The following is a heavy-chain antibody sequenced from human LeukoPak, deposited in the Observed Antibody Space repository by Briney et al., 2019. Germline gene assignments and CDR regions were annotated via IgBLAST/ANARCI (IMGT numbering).Heavy chain of an antibody. CDR1: GFTFSSYS. Sequence: GGSLRLSCAASGFTFSSYSMNWVRQAPGKGLEWVSSISSSSSYRYYADSVKGRFTISRDNAKNSLYLQMNSLRAEDTAVYYCARYQAADYDILIGSSRHFDYWGQGTLVTVSS. V-gene: IGHV3-21*01. J-gene: IGHJ4*02. D-gene: IGHD3-9*01. CDR2: ISSSSSYR. CDR3: ARYQAADYDILIGSSRHFDY.